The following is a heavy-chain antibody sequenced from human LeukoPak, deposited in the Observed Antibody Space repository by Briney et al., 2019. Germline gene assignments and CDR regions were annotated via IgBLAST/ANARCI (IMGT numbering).Heavy chain of an antibody. D-gene: IGHD2-21*02. CDR2: IIPIFGTA. V-gene: IGHV1-69*05. J-gene: IGHJ5*02. CDR3: AITYCGGDCYSGGNWFDP. CDR1: GGTFSSYA. Sequence: SVKVSCKASGGTFSSYAISWVRQAPGQGLEWMGRIIPIFGTANYAQKFQGRVTITTDESTSTAYMELSSLRSEDTAVYYCAITYCGGDCYSGGNWFDPWGQGTLVTGSS.